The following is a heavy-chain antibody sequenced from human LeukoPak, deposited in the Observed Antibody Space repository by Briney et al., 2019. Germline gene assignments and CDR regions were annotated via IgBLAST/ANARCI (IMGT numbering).Heavy chain of an antibody. CDR1: GFTFSSYG. CDR2: ISFDGNDK. Sequence: GGSLRLSCAASGFTFSSYGMHWVRQAPGRGLEWVAVISFDGNDKHYADAVKGRFTVSGDNSRNTLYLQMNSLRDEDTAVYYCARELYGKSWYEYWGQGILLTVSS. D-gene: IGHD6-13*01. J-gene: IGHJ4*02. CDR3: ARELYGKSWYEY. V-gene: IGHV3-30*03.